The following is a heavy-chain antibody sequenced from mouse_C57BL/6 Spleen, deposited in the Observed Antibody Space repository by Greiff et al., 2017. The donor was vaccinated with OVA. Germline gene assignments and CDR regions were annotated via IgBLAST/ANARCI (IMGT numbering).Heavy chain of an antibody. V-gene: IGHV1-82*01. J-gene: IGHJ3*01. CDR2: IYPGDGDT. D-gene: IGHD2-3*01. CDR3: ARRGIDGPWFAY. Sequence: VQLQQSGPELVKPGASVKISCKASGYAFSSSWMNWVKQRPGKGLEWIGRIYPGDGDTNYNGKFKGKATLTADKSSSTAYMQLSSLTSEDSAVYFCARRGIDGPWFAYWGQGTLVTVSA. CDR1: GYAFSSSW.